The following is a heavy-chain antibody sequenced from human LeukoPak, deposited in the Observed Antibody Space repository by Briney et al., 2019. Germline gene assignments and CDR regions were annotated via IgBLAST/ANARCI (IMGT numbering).Heavy chain of an antibody. Sequence: RGESLKISCKGSGYGSGYIFADFWIGWVRQMPGKGLEWMGIIFPGDSDTKYSPSFQGHVTISVDKSINAAYLQWSSLKDSDTAVYYCASCRNGYNLDFDFWGQGTLVTVSS. J-gene: IGHJ4*02. D-gene: IGHD5-24*01. CDR1: GYGSGYIFADFW. V-gene: IGHV5-51*01. CDR2: IFPGDSDT. CDR3: ASCRNGYNLDFDF.